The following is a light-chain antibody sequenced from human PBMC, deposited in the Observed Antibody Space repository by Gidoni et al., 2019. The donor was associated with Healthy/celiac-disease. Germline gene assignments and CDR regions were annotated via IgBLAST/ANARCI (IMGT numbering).Light chain of an antibody. V-gene: IGLV1-51*01. Sequence: QSVLTQPHSVSAAPGQKVPISCPGSSSNTGNNYVPWYQQLPGTAPKLLIYDNNKRPSGIPDRFSGSKSGTSATLGITGLQTGDEADYYCGTWDSSLSAGDVVFGGGTKLTVL. J-gene: IGLJ2*01. CDR2: DNN. CDR1: SSNTGNNY. CDR3: GTWDSSLSAGDVV.